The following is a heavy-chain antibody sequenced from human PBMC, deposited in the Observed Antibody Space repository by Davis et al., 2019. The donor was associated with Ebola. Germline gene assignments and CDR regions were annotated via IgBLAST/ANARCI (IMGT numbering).Heavy chain of an antibody. D-gene: IGHD3-3*01. CDR2: IYKNGST. J-gene: IGHJ2*01. V-gene: IGHV4-4*07. CDR1: GVYVRSYH. Sequence: PSETLSLTCTVSGVYVRSYHWSWLRQSAEKGLEWIGRIYKNGSTKYNPSLKSRVTMSVDTSKNQFSLKLSSVTAADTAVYYCARHRKAIFGVGRLFDLWGRGTLVTVSS. CDR3: ARHRKAIFGVGRLFDL.